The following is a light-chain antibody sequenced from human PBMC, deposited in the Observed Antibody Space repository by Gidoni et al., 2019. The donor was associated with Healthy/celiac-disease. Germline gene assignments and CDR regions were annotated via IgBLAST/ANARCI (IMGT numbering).Light chain of an antibody. J-gene: IGKJ3*01. CDR3: QQYYSTPLT. Sequence: DIVMTQSPDSLAVSLGERDTINCKSSQSVLYSSNNKNYLAWYQQKPGQPPKLLIYWASTRESGVPDRFSGSGSRTDFTLTISSLQAEDVAVYYCQQYYSTPLTFGPGTKVDIK. CDR2: WAS. CDR1: QSVLYSSNNKNY. V-gene: IGKV4-1*01.